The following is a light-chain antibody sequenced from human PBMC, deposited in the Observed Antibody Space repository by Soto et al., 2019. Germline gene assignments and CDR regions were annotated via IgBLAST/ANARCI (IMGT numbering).Light chain of an antibody. Sequence: LTQPPSASGSPGQSVAISCTGTSSDVGGYNYVSWYQQHPGKAPKLMIYEVNKRPSGVPDRLSGSKSGNTASLTVSGLQAEDEADYYCSSYAGSSNVFGTGTKVT. CDR2: EVN. CDR1: SSDVGGYNY. V-gene: IGLV2-8*01. J-gene: IGLJ1*01. CDR3: SSYAGSSNV.